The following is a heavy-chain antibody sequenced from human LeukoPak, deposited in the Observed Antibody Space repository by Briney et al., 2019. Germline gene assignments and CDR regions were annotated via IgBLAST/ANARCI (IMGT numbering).Heavy chain of an antibody. Sequence: SETLSLTCTVSGGSMISFYWSSIRQPPGKGLEWIGYIYYSGSTNYNPSLKSRVTISVDTSKNQFSLMLSSVTTADTAVYYCARGGWYEDYWGQGTLVTVSS. V-gene: IGHV4-59*01. CDR3: ARGGWYEDY. CDR2: IYYSGST. CDR1: GGSMISFY. D-gene: IGHD6-19*01. J-gene: IGHJ4*02.